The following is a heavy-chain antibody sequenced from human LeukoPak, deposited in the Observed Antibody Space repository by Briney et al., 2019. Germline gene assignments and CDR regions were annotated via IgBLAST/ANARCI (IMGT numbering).Heavy chain of an antibody. Sequence: SVKVSCKASGGTFSSYAISWVRQAPGQGLEWMGGIIPIFGTANYEQKFQGRVTITADASTSTAYMELSSLRSEDTAVYYCAAPGIAAAGTRGYFDYWGQGTLVTVSS. CDR3: AAPGIAAAGTRGYFDY. CDR1: GGTFSSYA. D-gene: IGHD6-13*01. CDR2: IIPIFGTA. J-gene: IGHJ4*02. V-gene: IGHV1-69*01.